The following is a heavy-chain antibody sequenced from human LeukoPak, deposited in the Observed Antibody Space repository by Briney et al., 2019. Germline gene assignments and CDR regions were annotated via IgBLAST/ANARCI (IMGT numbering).Heavy chain of an antibody. CDR2: IKSKKDGGAT. D-gene: IGHD5-18*01. CDR3: TRSGYSYGYYFDC. J-gene: IGHJ4*02. CDR1: GLTFSEAW. V-gene: IGHV3-15*01. Sequence: PGGSLRLSCAASGLTFSEAWMNWVRQGPGKGLEWVGRIKSKKDGGATEYAAPVKGRFTILRDDSKSTLYLQMNSLKNEDTAVYYCTRSGYSYGYYFDCWGQGTLVTVSS.